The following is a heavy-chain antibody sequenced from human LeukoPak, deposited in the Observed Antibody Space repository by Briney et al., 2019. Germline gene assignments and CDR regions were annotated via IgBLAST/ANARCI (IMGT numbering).Heavy chain of an antibody. D-gene: IGHD6-19*01. CDR3: AKAVTGTSYFYYMDV. CDR1: GFTFSTSA. V-gene: IGHV3-23*01. CDR2: VTGGGGAT. J-gene: IGHJ6*02. Sequence: GGSLRLSCAASGFTFSTSAMNWVRQAPGKGLEWVSGVTGGGGATYYADSVRGRFTISRDNSKNTLYLQMNSLRDEDTAVYYCAKAVTGTSYFYYMDVWGHGTTVTVSS.